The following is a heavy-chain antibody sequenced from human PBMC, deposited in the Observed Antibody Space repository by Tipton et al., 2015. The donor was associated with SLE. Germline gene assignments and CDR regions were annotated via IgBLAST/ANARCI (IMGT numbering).Heavy chain of an antibody. J-gene: IGHJ4*02. Sequence: TLSLTCTVSGDSITSDYWTWIRQPPGKGLEWIGYISDTGSTNYNPSLKSRVTMSVDTSKNQVSLKLNSVTAADAAVYYCARDRGNTVVYYWGQGTLVTVSS. V-gene: IGHV4-59*12. CDR3: ARDRGNTVVYY. CDR1: GDSITSDY. D-gene: IGHD4-23*01. CDR2: ISDTGST.